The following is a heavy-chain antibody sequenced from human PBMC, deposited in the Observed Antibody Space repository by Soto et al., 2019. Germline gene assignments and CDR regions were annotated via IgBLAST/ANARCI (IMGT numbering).Heavy chain of an antibody. CDR2: ISGSGFKK. J-gene: IGHJ5*02. V-gene: IGHV3-23*01. Sequence: GLSRRFPCLPCRFILEGYCLSWDTQAHGNRLEWISSISGSGFKKYYADSVKGRFTISRDNSKSTVYLELNNLSAEDTAVYHCAKNQGVELVPLATVDWFDPWGQGSVVTVSS. D-gene: IGHD1-26*01. CDR3: AKNQGVELVPLATVDWFDP. CDR1: RFILEGYC.